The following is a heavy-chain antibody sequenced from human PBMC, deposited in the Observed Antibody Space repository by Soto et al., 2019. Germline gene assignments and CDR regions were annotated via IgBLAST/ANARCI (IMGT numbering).Heavy chain of an antibody. V-gene: IGHV4-30-4*01. CDR1: GGSISSDDYY. J-gene: IGHJ6*02. CDR3: ARVGAGAAAGTGYYYGMDV. D-gene: IGHD6-13*01. Sequence: QVQLQESGPGLVKASQTLSLTCTVSGGSISSDDYYWSWIRQPPGKGLEGIGYIYYSGYTFDNPSLTSRVTLSVDTSKNQFSLKLTSVTAADTAVYYCARVGAGAAAGTGYYYGMDVWGQGTTVTVSS. CDR2: IYYSGYT.